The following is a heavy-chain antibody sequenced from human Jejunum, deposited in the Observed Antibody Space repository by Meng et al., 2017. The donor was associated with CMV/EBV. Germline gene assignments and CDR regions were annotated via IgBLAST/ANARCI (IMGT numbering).Heavy chain of an antibody. V-gene: IGHV1-69*04. J-gene: IGHJ4*02. CDR3: AREANYSFDL. CDR2: IIPFLDVS. CDR1: GDTFRTYT. Sequence: KVSCEASGDTFRTYTISWVRQAPGQGLEWMGSIIPFLDVSKYAQNFQGRVTFTADKSTNTIYMELSGLRSEDTAVYYCAREANYSFDLWGQGTLVTVSS.